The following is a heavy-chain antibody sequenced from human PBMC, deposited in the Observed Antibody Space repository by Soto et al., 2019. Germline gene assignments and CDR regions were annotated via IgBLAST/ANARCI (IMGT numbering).Heavy chain of an antibody. CDR1: GFTFSSYS. J-gene: IGHJ4*02. D-gene: IGHD3-3*01. V-gene: IGHV3-48*02. CDR3: ARDDFWSGHDLYYFDY. CDR2: ISSSSSTI. Sequence: PGGSLRLSCAASGFTFSSYSMNWVRQAPGKGLEWVSYISSSSSTIYYAESVKGRFTISRDNAKNSLYLQMNSLRDEDTAVYYCARDDFWSGHDLYYFDYWGQGTLVTVSS.